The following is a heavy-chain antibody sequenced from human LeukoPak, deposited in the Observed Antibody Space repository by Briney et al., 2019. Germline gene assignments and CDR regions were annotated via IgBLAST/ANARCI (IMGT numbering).Heavy chain of an antibody. CDR2: INPSGGST. Sequence: GASVKVSCKASGYTFTSYYMHWVRQAPGQGLEWMGIINPSGGSTSHAQKFQGRVTMTRDTSTSTVYMELSSLRSEDTAVYYCARVFSSWDIAAAASLEYFQHWGQGTLVTVSS. J-gene: IGHJ1*01. D-gene: IGHD6-13*01. CDR3: ARVFSSWDIAAAASLEYFQH. CDR1: GYTFTSYY. V-gene: IGHV1-46*01.